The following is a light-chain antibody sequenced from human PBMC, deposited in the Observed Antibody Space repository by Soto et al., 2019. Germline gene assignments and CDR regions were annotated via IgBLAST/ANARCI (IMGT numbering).Light chain of an antibody. CDR3: SSLTLSTYV. V-gene: IGLV2-14*01. Sequence: QTLPTQPASVSGSPRQSITIPCTATSRVVGGDNYVYWYPHYPDTAPKNILYAVTSHTSGDSDRLHGSKPGNKDSLTITGLQPEDEAYYYCSSLTLSTYVFGSGTKVTVL. CDR1: SRVVGGDNY. J-gene: IGLJ1*01. CDR2: AVT.